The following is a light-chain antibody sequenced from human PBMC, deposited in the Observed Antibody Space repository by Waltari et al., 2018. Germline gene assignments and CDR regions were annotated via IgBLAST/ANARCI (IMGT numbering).Light chain of an antibody. CDR3: SIYMGSGIWV. V-gene: IGLV8-61*01. CDR2: KEN. J-gene: IGLJ3*02. CDR1: SGSLSSTSY. Sequence: QTVVTQEPSLSVSSGGTVTLTCALSSGSLSSTSYATWYRQTPGQPPRTLVYKENSRSFGGPDRFSGSVLGNKAALTITGAQADDESNYFCSIYMGSGIWVFGGGTKLTVL.